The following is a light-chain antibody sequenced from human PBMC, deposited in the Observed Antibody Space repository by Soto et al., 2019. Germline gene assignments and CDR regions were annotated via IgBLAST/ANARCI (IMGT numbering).Light chain of an antibody. CDR1: SSNIGSNY. CDR3: VAWDDSLNVV. J-gene: IGLJ2*01. CDR2: RNN. Sequence: QSVLTQPPSASGTPGQRVTISCSGSSSNIGSNYVYWYQQLPGTAPKLLIYRNNQRPSGVPDRFSGSKSGTSASLAISGLRSEDEADYYCVAWDDSLNVVFGGGTKVTVL. V-gene: IGLV1-47*01.